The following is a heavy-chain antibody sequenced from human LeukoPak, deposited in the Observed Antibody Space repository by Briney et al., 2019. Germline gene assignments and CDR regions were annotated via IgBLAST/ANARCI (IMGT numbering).Heavy chain of an antibody. CDR1: GFTFDDYA. Sequence: GGSLRLSCAASGFTFDDYAMHWVRQAPGKGLEWVSGISWNSGSIGYADSVKGRFTISRDNAKNFLYLQMNSLRAEDTALYYCAKDISSIYYGSNGFLDYWGQGTLVTVSS. D-gene: IGHD3-22*01. CDR2: ISWNSGSI. J-gene: IGHJ4*02. CDR3: AKDISSIYYGSNGFLDY. V-gene: IGHV3-9*01.